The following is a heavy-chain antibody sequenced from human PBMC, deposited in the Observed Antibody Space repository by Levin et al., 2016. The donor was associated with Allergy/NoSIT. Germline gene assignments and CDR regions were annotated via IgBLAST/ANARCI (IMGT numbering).Heavy chain of an antibody. Sequence: SETLSLTCTVSGGSISSGSYYWSWIRQPAGKGLEWIGRIYTSGSTNYNPSLKSRVTISVDTSKNQFSLKLSSVTAADTAVYYCVCYYYGMDVWGQGTTVTVSS. V-gene: IGHV4-61*02. CDR1: GGSISSGSYY. CDR2: IYTSGST. J-gene: IGHJ6*02. CDR3: VCYYYGMDV.